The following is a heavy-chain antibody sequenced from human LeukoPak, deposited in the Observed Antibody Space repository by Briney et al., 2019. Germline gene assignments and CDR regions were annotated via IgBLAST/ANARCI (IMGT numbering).Heavy chain of an antibody. V-gene: IGHV3-9*01. Sequence: QPGGSLRLSCAASGFTFDDYAMHWVRQGPGKGLEWVSGISWNSGSIGYADSVKGRFTISRDNAKNSLYLQMNSLRAEDTAVYYCARDLDYDYVWGSPLYWGQGTLVTVSS. CDR1: GFTFDDYA. J-gene: IGHJ4*02. D-gene: IGHD3-16*01. CDR2: ISWNSGSI. CDR3: ARDLDYDYVWGSPLY.